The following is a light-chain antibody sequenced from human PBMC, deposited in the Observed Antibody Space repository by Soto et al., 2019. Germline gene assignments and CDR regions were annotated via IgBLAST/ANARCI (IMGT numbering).Light chain of an antibody. CDR3: SSYTSNSTYV. J-gene: IGLJ1*01. CDR1: SNDVGGYNS. CDR2: DVS. Sequence: QSVLTQPASVSVSPGQSITISCTGTSNDVGGYNSVSWYQQHPGKAPKLVIYDVSNRPSGVSNRFSASKSGIMASLTISGLQAEDEEADYYCSSYTSNSTYVFGTGTKVTVL. V-gene: IGLV2-14*01.